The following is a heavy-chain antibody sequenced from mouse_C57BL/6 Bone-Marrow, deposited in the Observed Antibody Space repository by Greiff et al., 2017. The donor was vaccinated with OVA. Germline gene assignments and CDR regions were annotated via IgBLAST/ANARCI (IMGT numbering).Heavy chain of an antibody. J-gene: IGHJ1*03. V-gene: IGHV1-7*01. CDR1: GYTFTSYW. CDR2: INPSSGYT. D-gene: IGHD1-1*01. Sequence: VQLQQSGAELAKPGASVKLSCKASGYTFTSYWMHWVKQRPGQGLEWIGYINPSSGYTKYNQKFKDKATLTADKSSSTAYMQLSSLTYEDSAVYYCASLYDGSSFYWYFDVWGTGTTVTVAS. CDR3: ASLYDGSSFYWYFDV.